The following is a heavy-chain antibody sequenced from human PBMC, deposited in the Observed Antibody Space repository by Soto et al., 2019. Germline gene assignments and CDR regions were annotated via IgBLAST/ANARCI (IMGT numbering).Heavy chain of an antibody. CDR2: INPNSGGT. D-gene: IGHD1-1*01. CDR1: GYTFTANF. J-gene: IGHJ6*02. CDR3: ARLQVLSMDV. V-gene: IGHV1-2*02. Sequence: ASVKVSCKASGYTFTANFMHWVRQAPGQGLEWMGWINPNSGGTSFAQKFQGRVTMTRDTSTSTAFMELGRLTSDDTAVYYCARLQVLSMDVWRQGTTVTVSS.